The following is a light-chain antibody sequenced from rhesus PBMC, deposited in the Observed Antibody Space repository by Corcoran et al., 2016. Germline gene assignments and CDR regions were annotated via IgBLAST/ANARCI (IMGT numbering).Light chain of an antibody. CDR3: LQHNSYPYS. CDR1: QGISSY. V-gene: IGKV1-28*03. Sequence: DIQMTQSPSSLSASVGDTVTITCRASQGISSYLNWFQQKPGKAPKLLIYDASSLESGVPSRFSGSGSGTDFTLTINSLQPEDFAAYYCLQHNSYPYSFGQGTKVEIK. CDR2: DAS. J-gene: IGKJ2*01.